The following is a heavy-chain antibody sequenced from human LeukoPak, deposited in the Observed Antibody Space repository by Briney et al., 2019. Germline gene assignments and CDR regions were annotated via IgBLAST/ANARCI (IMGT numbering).Heavy chain of an antibody. V-gene: IGHV5-51*01. J-gene: IGHJ4*02. Sequence: GEALQISCQVSRYGFTSYWIGWLRPMPVKGREWMGIIYPGDSKTRYSPSFEGQVTIAADKSISTAYLQWSSLKASDTAMYYCARAHDSSGLDYWRQGTLVTVSS. CDR2: IYPGDSKT. D-gene: IGHD3-22*01. CDR1: RYGFTSYW. CDR3: ARAHDSSGLDY.